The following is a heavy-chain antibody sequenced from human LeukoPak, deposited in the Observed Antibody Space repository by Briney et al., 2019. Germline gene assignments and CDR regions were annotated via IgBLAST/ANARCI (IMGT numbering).Heavy chain of an antibody. CDR3: ARRTDSYYYYMDV. CDR2: IYGGGST. CDR1: GFTFSSNY. J-gene: IGHJ6*03. D-gene: IGHD2-8*02. V-gene: IGHV3-53*01. Sequence: PGGSLRLSCAASGFTFSSNYMSWVRQAPGKGLEWVSVIYGGGSTYYADSVRGRFTISRDNSKNTLFLQMNSLRAEDTAVYYCARRTDSYYYYMDVWGRGTAVTVSS.